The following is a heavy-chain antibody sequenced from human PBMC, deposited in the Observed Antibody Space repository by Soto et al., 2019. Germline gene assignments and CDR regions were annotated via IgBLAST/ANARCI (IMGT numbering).Heavy chain of an antibody. V-gene: IGHV4-61*01. Sequence: QVQLQESGPGLVKPSETLSLTCTVSGGSVSSGSYYWSWIRQPPGKGLEWIGYIDYSGSTNYNPSLKSRVTISVDTSKNQFSLKLSSVTAADTAVYYCARYGACGGFYYGMDVWGQGTTVTVSS. CDR3: ARYGACGGFYYGMDV. D-gene: IGHD2-8*01. CDR2: IDYSGST. J-gene: IGHJ6*02. CDR1: GGSVSSGSYY.